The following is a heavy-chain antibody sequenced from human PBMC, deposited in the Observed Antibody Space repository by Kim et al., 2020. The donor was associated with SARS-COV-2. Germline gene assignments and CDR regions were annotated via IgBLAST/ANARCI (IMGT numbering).Heavy chain of an antibody. CDR3: ARAPAPRELLTSWDY. CDR1: GYTFTSYG. CDR2: ISAYNGNT. D-gene: IGHD1-26*01. J-gene: IGHJ4*02. Sequence: ASVKVSCKASGYTFTSYGISWVRQAPGQGLEWMGWISAYNGNTNYAQKLQGRVTMTTDTSTSTAYMELRSLRSDDTAVYYCARAPAPRELLTSWDYWGQGTLVTVSS. V-gene: IGHV1-18*04.